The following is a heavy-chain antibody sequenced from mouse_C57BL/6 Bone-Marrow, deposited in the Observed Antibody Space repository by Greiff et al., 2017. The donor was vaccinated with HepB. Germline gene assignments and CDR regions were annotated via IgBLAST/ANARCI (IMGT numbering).Heavy chain of an antibody. CDR2: IDPEDGET. CDR1: GFNIKDYY. CDR3: AREGPYYSNPAWFAY. Sequence: EVQVVESGAELVKPGASVKLSCTASGFNIKDYYMHWVKQRTEQGLEWIGRIDPEDGETKYAPKFQGKATITADPSSNTAYLQLSSLTSEDTAVYYCAREGPYYSNPAWFAYWGQGTLVTVSA. V-gene: IGHV14-2*01. J-gene: IGHJ3*01. D-gene: IGHD2-5*01.